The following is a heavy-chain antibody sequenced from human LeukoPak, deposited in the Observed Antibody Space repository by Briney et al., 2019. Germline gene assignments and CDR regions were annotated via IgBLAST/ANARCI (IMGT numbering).Heavy chain of an antibody. Sequence: SETLSLTCAVYGGSFSGYYWSWIRQPPGKGLEWIGEINHSGSTNYNPSLKSRVTISVDTSKNQFSLKLSSVTAADTAVYYCARGKARQQLVDYKSDYWGQGTLSPSPQ. J-gene: IGHJ4*02. CDR3: ARGKARQQLVDYKSDY. V-gene: IGHV4-34*01. CDR2: INHSGST. CDR1: GGSFSGYY. D-gene: IGHD6-13*01.